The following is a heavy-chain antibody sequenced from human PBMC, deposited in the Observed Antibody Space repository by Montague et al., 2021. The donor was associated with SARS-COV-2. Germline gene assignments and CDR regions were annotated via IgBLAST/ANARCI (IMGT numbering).Heavy chain of an antibody. J-gene: IGHJ6*02. D-gene: IGHD1-26*01. V-gene: IGHV4-61*02. CDR2: IYTSGST. CDR3: VRDFPTSGSDGMDA. Sequence: TLSLTCAVSGASITIGTYYWSWIRQPAGKGLEWIGRIYTSGSTNYNPSLRGRVAISMDTSLNQFSLNLDSVTAADTGVYYCVRDFPTSGSDGMDAWGQGATVTVSS. CDR1: GASITIGTYY.